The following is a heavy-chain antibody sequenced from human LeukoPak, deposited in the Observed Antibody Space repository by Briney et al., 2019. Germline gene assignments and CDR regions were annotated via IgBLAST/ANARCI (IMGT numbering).Heavy chain of an antibody. CDR1: GYSISSGYF. J-gene: IGHJ3*02. CDR2: IYRTGTT. CDR3: ARDGYNPVAFDI. Sequence: PSETLSLTCTVSGYSISSGYFWGWIRQPPGKGLEWIGNIYRTGTTFYNPSLQSRVTISVDTSKNHFSLQLISVTAADTAVYYCARDGYNPVAFDIWGRGTLVTVSS. D-gene: IGHD5-24*01. V-gene: IGHV4-38-2*02.